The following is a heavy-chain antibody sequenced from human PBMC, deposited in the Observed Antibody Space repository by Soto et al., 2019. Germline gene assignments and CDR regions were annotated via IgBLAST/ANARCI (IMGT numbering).Heavy chain of an antibody. CDR1: GGTFSSYA. Sequence: SVKVSCKASGGTFSSYAISWVRQAPGQGLEWMGGIIPIFGTANYAQKFQGRVTITADESTSTAYMELSSLRSEDTAVYYCATESKIAVRVPGDVWGQGTTVTVS. V-gene: IGHV1-69*13. D-gene: IGHD6-6*01. CDR2: IIPIFGTA. J-gene: IGHJ6*02. CDR3: ATESKIAVRVPGDV.